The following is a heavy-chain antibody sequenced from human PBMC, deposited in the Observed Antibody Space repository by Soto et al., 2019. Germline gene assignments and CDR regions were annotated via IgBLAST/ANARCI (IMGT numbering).Heavy chain of an antibody. CDR3: ARRLLFVRGGHLGWLDP. D-gene: IGHD3-10*01. CDR2: IYYTGST. J-gene: IGHJ5*02. CDR1: GGSISSSSYY. V-gene: IGHV4-39*01. Sequence: SETLSLTCTVSGGSISSSSYYWGWIRQPPGKGLEWIGSIYYTGSTYYNPSLKSRVTISVDTSKNQFSLKLNSVTAADTAVYYCARRLLFVRGGHLGWLDPWPQRTPVTVS.